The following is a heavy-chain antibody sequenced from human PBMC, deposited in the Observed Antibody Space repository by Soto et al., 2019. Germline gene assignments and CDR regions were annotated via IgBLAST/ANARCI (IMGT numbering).Heavy chain of an antibody. J-gene: IGHJ4*02. CDR1: GGSISSSSYY. V-gene: IGHV4-39*01. D-gene: IGHD6-13*01. Sequence: QLQLQESGPGLVKPSETLSLTCTVSGGSISSSSYYWGWIRQPPGKGLEWIGSIYYSGSTYYHPSLKRRVTIAVDTSKNQFSLKLSSVTAADTAVYYCARRGSSSWYGYWGQGTLVTVSS. CDR2: IYYSGST. CDR3: ARRGSSSWYGY.